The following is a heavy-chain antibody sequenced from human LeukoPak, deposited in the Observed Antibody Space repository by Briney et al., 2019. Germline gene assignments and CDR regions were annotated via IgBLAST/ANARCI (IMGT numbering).Heavy chain of an antibody. CDR1: GFTLSSYA. D-gene: IGHD6-13*01. Sequence: PGRSLRLSCAASGFTLSSYAMHWVRQAPGKGLEWVAVISYDGSNKYYADSVKGRFTISRDNSKNTLYLQMNSLRAEDTAVYYCARGAYSSSWSNFDYWGQGTLVTVSS. V-gene: IGHV3-30*04. J-gene: IGHJ4*02. CDR3: ARGAYSSSWSNFDY. CDR2: ISYDGSNK.